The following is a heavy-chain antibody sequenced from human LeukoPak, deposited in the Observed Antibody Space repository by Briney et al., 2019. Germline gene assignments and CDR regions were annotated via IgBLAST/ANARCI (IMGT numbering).Heavy chain of an antibody. V-gene: IGHV1-69*13. J-gene: IGHJ3*02. CDR2: IIPIFGTA. CDR1: GYTFTGYY. D-gene: IGHD5-18*01. Sequence: SVKVSCKASGYTFTGYYMHWVRQAPGQGLEWMGGIIPIFGTANYAQKFQGRVTITADESTSTAYMELSSLRSEDTAVYYCARGVDTAMVITAFDIWGQGTMVTVSS. CDR3: ARGVDTAMVITAFDI.